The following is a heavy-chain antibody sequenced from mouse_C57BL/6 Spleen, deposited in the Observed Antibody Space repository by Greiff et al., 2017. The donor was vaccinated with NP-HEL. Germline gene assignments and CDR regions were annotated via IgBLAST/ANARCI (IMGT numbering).Heavy chain of an antibody. CDR2: IDPEDGDT. CDR3: TTESTVVAPGFAY. CDR1: GFNIKDYY. Sequence: VQLQQSGAELVRPGASVKLSCTASGFNIKDYYMHWVKQRPEQGLEWIGRIDPEDGDTEYAPKFQGKATMTADTSSNTACLQLSSLTSENTAVYYCTTESTVVAPGFAYWGQGTLVTVSA. D-gene: IGHD1-1*01. V-gene: IGHV14-1*01. J-gene: IGHJ3*01.